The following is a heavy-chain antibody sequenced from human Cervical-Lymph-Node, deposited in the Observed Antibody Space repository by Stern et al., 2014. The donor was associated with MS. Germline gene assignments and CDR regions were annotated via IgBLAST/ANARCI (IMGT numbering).Heavy chain of an antibody. D-gene: IGHD6-13*01. CDR3: ARGYSTTYLDY. CDR1: GYTFTNYA. V-gene: IGHV1-3*01. Sequence: VQLVQSGAEVKKPGASVKVSCKASGYTFTNYALHWVRQAPGQRPEWMGWIHPGNGDAKYSQNFQDRVTITRDTSANTVYMELRSRRVEDTAMYYCARGYSTTYLDYWGQGTLVTVSS. J-gene: IGHJ4*02. CDR2: IHPGNGDA.